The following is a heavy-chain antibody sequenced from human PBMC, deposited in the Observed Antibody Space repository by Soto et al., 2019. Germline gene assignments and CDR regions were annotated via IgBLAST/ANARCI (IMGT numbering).Heavy chain of an antibody. CDR1: GGTFSSYA. D-gene: IGHD3-3*01. CDR3: ARVLGRRITIFGVVIDDFDI. J-gene: IGHJ3*02. Sequence: ASVKVSCKASGGTFSSYAISWVRQAPGQGLEWMGGIIPIFGTANYAQKFQGRVTITADKSTSTAYMELRSLRSDDTAVYYCARVLGRRITIFGVVIDDFDIWGQGTMVTVSS. V-gene: IGHV1-69*06. CDR2: IIPIFGTA.